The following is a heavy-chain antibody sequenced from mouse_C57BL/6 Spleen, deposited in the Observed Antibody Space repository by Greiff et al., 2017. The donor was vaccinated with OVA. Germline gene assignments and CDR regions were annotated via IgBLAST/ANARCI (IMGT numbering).Heavy chain of an antibody. Sequence: QVQLQQSGAELVKPGASVKISCKASGYAFSSYWMNWVKQRPGTGLEWIGQIYPGDGATNYNGKFKGKATLTADKSSSTAYMQLSSLTSEDSAVYFCARGGPEGFAYWGKGTLVTVSA. CDR2: IYPGDGAT. J-gene: IGHJ3*01. CDR1: GYAFSSYW. V-gene: IGHV1-80*01. CDR3: ARGGPEGFAY.